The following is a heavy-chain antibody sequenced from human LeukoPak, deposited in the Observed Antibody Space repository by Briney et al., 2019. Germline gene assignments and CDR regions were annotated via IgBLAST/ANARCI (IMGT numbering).Heavy chain of an antibody. Sequence: SVKVSFKASGGTFSRYAISWVRQAPGQGLEWMGGIIPIFGTANYAQKFQGRVTITADESTSTAYMELSSLRSEDTAVYYCAILTGYYYDSSGYYRDYWGQGTLVTVSS. J-gene: IGHJ4*02. D-gene: IGHD3-22*01. CDR1: GGTFSRYA. CDR2: IIPIFGTA. CDR3: AILTGYYYDSSGYYRDY. V-gene: IGHV1-69*13.